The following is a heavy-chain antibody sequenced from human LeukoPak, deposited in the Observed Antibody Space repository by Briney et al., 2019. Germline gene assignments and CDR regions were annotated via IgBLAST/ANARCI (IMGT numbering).Heavy chain of an antibody. V-gene: IGHV4-59*01. CDR1: GGFISSYY. D-gene: IGHD3-16*01. J-gene: IGHJ3*02. Sequence: SETLSLTCTVSGGFISSYYWSWIRQPPGKGLEWIGYIYYSGSTNYNPSLKSRVTISVDTSKNQFSLKLSSVTAADTAVYYCASSRGSSGRNDAFDIWGQGTMVTVSS. CDR2: IYYSGST. CDR3: ASSRGSSGRNDAFDI.